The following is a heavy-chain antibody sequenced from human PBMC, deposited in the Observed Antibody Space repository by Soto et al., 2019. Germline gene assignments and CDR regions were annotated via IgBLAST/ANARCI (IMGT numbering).Heavy chain of an antibody. CDR2: ISSSSSYI. CDR1: GFTFSSYI. Sequence: EVQLVESGGGLVKPGGSLRLSCAASGFTFSSYIMNWVREAPGKGLEWVSSISSSSSYIYYADSVKGRFTISRDNAKNSLYLQMNSLRAEDTAVYYCERVQPGCSYGHGLGYWGQCLLVTVS. V-gene: IGHV3-21*01. CDR3: ERVQPGCSYGHGLGY. D-gene: IGHD5-18*01. J-gene: IGHJ4*02.